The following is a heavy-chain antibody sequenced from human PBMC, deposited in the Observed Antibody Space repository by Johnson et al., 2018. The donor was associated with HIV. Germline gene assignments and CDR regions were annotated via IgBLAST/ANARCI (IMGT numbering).Heavy chain of an antibody. CDR2: ISFDGTNK. Sequence: QEKLVESGGGVVQPGRSLRLSCVASEFTFRSYAMHWVRQAPGKGLECVAVISFDGTNKYYADSVRGRFTISRDNAKNTLYLQMNSLRAEDTAVYYCARAYTYGAFDIWGQGTTVTISS. V-gene: IGHV3-30-3*01. CDR3: ARAYTYGAFDI. D-gene: IGHD5-18*01. CDR1: EFTFRSYA. J-gene: IGHJ3*02.